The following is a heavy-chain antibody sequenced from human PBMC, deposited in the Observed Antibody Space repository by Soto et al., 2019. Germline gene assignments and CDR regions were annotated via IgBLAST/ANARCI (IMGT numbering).Heavy chain of an antibody. CDR1: AFTFKPYA. CDR3: AKILGYDFWSGYSYYYYYGMDV. CDR2: ISGSGNST. V-gene: IGHV3-23*01. Sequence: GGSLRLSCAASAFTFKPYAMSWVRQAPGKGPEWVSTISGSGNSTYYADSVKGRFTISRDHSKNTLYLQMNSLRAEDTAVYYCAKILGYDFWSGYSYYYYYGMDVWGQGTTVTV. D-gene: IGHD3-3*01. J-gene: IGHJ6*02.